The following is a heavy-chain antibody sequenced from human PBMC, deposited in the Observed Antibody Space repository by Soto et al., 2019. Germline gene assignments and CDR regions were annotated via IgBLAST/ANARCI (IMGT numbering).Heavy chain of an antibody. J-gene: IGHJ4*02. CDR3: ARDGDVNTGFGKDY. CDR2: IWHDGGNK. D-gene: IGHD3-16*01. Sequence: VGSLRLSCAASGFTFSSYGMHWVRQAPGKGLEWVAFIWHDGGNKFYAESVKGRFTISRDNSKNTLYLQMTSLSAEDTAMYYCARDGDVNTGFGKDYWGQGTLVTVSS. V-gene: IGHV3-33*01. CDR1: GFTFSSYG.